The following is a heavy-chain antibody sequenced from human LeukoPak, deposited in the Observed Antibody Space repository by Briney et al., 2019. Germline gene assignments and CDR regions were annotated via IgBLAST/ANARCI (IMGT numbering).Heavy chain of an antibody. Sequence: PSETLSLTCTVSGGSISSYYWSWIRQPPGKGLEWIGYIYYSGSTNYNPSLKSRVTISVDTSKNQFSLKLSSVTAADTAVYYCAGVRAAGYFDYWGQGTLVTVSS. CDR2: IYYSGST. D-gene: IGHD6-25*01. CDR3: AGVRAAGYFDY. CDR1: GGSISSYY. V-gene: IGHV4-59*01. J-gene: IGHJ4*02.